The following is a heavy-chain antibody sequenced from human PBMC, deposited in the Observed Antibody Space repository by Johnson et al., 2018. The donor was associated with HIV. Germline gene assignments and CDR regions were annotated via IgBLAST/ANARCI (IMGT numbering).Heavy chain of an antibody. CDR3: AIIPAGNSFAV. D-gene: IGHD2-21*01. CDR1: GFTFSSYA. J-gene: IGHJ3*01. Sequence: QVELVESGGGVVQPGRSLRLSCAASGFTFSSYAMHWVRQAPGKGLEWVAVISYDGSNKYYADSVKGRFTISRDNSENTLYLQMDSLRAEDTAMYYCAIIPAGNSFAVWGPGTMVAVSS. CDR2: ISYDGSNK. V-gene: IGHV3-30-3*01.